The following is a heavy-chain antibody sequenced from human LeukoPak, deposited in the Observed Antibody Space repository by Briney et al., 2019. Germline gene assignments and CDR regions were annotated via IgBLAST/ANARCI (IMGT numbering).Heavy chain of an antibody. J-gene: IGHJ3*02. Sequence: GGSLRLSSAASGFTFSSYGMHWVRQAPGKGLEWVAVIWYDGSNKYYADSVKGRFTISRDNSKNTLYLQMNSLRAEDTAVYYCARDRSPDVVVVAATHDAFDIWGQGTMVTVSS. CDR2: IWYDGSNK. CDR3: ARDRSPDVVVVAATHDAFDI. CDR1: GFTFSSYG. V-gene: IGHV3-33*01. D-gene: IGHD2-15*01.